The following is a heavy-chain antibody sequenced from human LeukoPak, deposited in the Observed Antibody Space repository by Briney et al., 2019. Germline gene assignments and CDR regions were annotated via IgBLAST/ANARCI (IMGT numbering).Heavy chain of an antibody. J-gene: IGHJ5*02. CDR1: GYGFSDVY. CDR2: INPHSGAT. Sequence: ASVKVSCKASGYGFSDVYFNWVRQAPGRGLEWMGWINPHSGATNYAQRFQGRVSMDASIDTAYMELSRLTSNDTAVYYCATSSSVTHTRDPWGQGALVTVSS. V-gene: IGHV1-2*02. D-gene: IGHD5/OR15-5a*01. CDR3: ATSSSVTHTRDP.